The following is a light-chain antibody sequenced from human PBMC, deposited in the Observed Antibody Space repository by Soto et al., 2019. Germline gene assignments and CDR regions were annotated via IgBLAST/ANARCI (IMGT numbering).Light chain of an antibody. V-gene: IGKV3-20*01. CDR1: QAVYSSL. CDR2: GAS. Sequence: ETVLTQSPGTLSLSQGEGATLSCRATQAVYSSLLAWYQQKPGKAPRLLIYGASSRATGIPDRFSGSGSGTDFTLSISRLEVEDFAVYHCQQYGNAPITFGKGTRLEIK. CDR3: QQYGNAPIT. J-gene: IGKJ5*01.